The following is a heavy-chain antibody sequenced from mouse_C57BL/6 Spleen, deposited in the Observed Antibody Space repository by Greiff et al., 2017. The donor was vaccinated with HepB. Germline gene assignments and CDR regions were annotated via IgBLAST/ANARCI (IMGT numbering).Heavy chain of an antibody. Sequence: EVQLQQSGPGLVKPSQSLSLTCSVTGYSITSGYYWNWIRQFPGNKLEWMGYISYDGSNNYNPSLKNRIPITRDTSKNQFFLKLNSVTTEETATYSCARDNYIPGYFDVWGTGTTVTVSS. CDR2: ISYDGSN. J-gene: IGHJ1*03. CDR1: GYSITSGYY. CDR3: ARDNYIPGYFDV. V-gene: IGHV3-6*01. D-gene: IGHD2-12*01.